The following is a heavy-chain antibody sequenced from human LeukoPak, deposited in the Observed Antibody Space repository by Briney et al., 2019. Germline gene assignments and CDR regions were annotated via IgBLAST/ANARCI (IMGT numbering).Heavy chain of an antibody. CDR2: IWYDGSNE. CDR3: ARDRERAADLGY. D-gene: IGHD6-13*01. CDR1: GFTFSNYG. J-gene: IGHJ4*02. V-gene: IGHV3-33*01. Sequence: PGGSLRLSCAASGFTFSNYGMHWVRQAPGKGLELVANIWYDGSNEYYADSVKGRFTISRDNSKNTLFLQMNSLRAEDTAVYYCARDRERAADLGYWGQGTLVTVSS.